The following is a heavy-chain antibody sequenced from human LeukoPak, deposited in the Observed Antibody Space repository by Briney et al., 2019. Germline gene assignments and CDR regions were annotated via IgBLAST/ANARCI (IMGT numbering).Heavy chain of an antibody. J-gene: IGHJ5*02. Sequence: GESLRLSCAASGFTFSSYAMSWVRQAPGKGLEWVSAISGSGGSTYYADSVKGRFTISRDNSKNTLYLQMNSLRAEDTAVYYCAKDAMIYYYGSGSYFNWFDPWGQGTLVTVSS. V-gene: IGHV3-23*01. CDR3: AKDAMIYYYGSGSYFNWFDP. D-gene: IGHD3-10*01. CDR1: GFTFSSYA. CDR2: ISGSGGST.